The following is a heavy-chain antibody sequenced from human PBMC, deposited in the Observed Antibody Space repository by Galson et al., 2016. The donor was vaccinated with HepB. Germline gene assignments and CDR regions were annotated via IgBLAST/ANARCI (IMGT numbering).Heavy chain of an antibody. Sequence: TLSLTCSVSGGSISSGTYYWSRIRQPAGKELEWIGRIYKSGSANYNPSLENRVTMSVDTSKNQFSLKLSSVTASDTAVYYYAREVPYTSSWFNNWFDPWGQGTLVTVSS. CDR2: IYKSGSA. CDR1: GGSISSGTYY. D-gene: IGHD6-13*01. V-gene: IGHV4-61*02. J-gene: IGHJ5*02. CDR3: AREVPYTSSWFNNWFDP.